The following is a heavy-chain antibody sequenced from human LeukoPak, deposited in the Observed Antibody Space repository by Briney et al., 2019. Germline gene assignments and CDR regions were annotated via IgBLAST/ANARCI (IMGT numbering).Heavy chain of an antibody. D-gene: IGHD2/OR15-2a*01. V-gene: IGHV3-7*03. J-gene: IGHJ4*02. CDR3: ARDLSYFDY. CDR1: GFTFSSYW. Sequence: GGSLRLSCAAPGFTFSSYWMSWVRQAPGKGLEWVANIKQDGSEKYYVDSVKGRFTISRDNAKNSLYLQMNSLRAEDTAVYYCARDLSYFDYWGQGTLVTVSS. CDR2: IKQDGSEK.